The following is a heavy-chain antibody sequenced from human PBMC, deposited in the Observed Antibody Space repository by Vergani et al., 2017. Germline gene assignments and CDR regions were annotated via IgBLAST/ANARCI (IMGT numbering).Heavy chain of an antibody. V-gene: IGHV3-11*01. J-gene: IGHJ3*01. CDR2: ISSSGNTI. CDR3: ARRAERWETLLRDDFDV. D-gene: IGHD1-26*01. Sequence: QVQLVESGGGLVKPGGSLRLSCAASGFTFSDYYMSWIRQAPGKGLEWVSYISSSGNTINYADSVKGRFTISRDNAKNSLYLQMNSLRAEDTAVYYCARRAERWETLLRDDFDVWGQGTFVTVSP. CDR1: GFTFSDYY.